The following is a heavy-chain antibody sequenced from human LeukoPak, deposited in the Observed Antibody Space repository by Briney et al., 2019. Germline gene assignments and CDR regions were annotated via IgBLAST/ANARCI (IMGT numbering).Heavy chain of an antibody. D-gene: IGHD3-22*01. CDR2: ISWDGAST. V-gene: IGHV3-43*01. CDR1: GFTFDHYT. Sequence: GGSLRLSCAASGFTFDHYTMHWVRQAPGKGLEWVSLISWDGASTYYAGSVKGRFTISRDNRKNSVSLQMNSLRTEDTALYYCAKDGKGSNAYYYADHWGQGTLVTVSS. J-gene: IGHJ4*02. CDR3: AKDGKGSNAYYYADH.